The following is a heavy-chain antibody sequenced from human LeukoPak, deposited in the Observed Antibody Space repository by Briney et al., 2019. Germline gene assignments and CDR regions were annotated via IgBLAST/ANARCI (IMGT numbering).Heavy chain of an antibody. V-gene: IGHV4-34*01. CDR2: INHGGST. CDR1: GGSFSGYY. D-gene: IGHD3-22*01. CDR3: VSIYDSSGYET. J-gene: IGHJ5*02. Sequence: PSETLSLTCAVYGGSFSGYYWSWIRQPPGKGLEWIGEINHGGSTNYNPSLKSRVTISVDTSKNQFSLKLSSVTAADTAVYYCVSIYDSSGYETWGQGTLVTVSS.